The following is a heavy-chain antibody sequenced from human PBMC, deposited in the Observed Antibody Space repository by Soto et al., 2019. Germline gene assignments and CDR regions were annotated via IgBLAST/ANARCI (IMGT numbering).Heavy chain of an antibody. CDR2: IYSGGST. D-gene: IGHD5-12*01. Sequence: GSLRLSCAASGFTVSSNYMSWVRQAPGKGLEWVSVIYSGGSTYYADSVKGRFTISRDNSKNTLYLQMNSLRAEDTAVYYCARDMGGGYSGYDAYYYYYYMDVWGKGT. J-gene: IGHJ6*03. CDR3: ARDMGGGYSGYDAYYYYYYMDV. V-gene: IGHV3-66*01. CDR1: GFTVSSNY.